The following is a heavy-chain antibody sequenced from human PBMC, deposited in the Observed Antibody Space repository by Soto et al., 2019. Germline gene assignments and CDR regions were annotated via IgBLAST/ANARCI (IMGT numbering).Heavy chain of an antibody. CDR2: ISSSSSTT. Sequence: EVQLVESGGGLVQPGGSLRLSCAASGFTFSSYSMNWVRQAPGKGLEWVSYISSSSSTTYYADSVKGRFTISRDNAQNSLYLQMNSLRAEDTAVYYCAKASPTKMATRPFDYWGQGTLVTVSS. CDR3: AKASPTKMATRPFDY. CDR1: GFTFSSYS. D-gene: IGHD5-12*01. J-gene: IGHJ4*02. V-gene: IGHV3-48*01.